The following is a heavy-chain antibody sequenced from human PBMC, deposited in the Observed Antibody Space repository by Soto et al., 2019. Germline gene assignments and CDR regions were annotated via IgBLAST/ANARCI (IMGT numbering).Heavy chain of an antibody. CDR3: AREPDLSWDTWGALDY. Sequence: ASVKVSCKASGYTFTSYGISWVRQAPGQGLEWMGWISAYNGNTNYAQKLQGRVTMTTDTSTSTAYMELRSLRSDDTAVYYCAREPDLSWDTWGALDYWGQGTLVTVSS. CDR1: GYTFTSYG. D-gene: IGHD3-16*01. CDR2: ISAYNGNT. V-gene: IGHV1-18*01. J-gene: IGHJ4*02.